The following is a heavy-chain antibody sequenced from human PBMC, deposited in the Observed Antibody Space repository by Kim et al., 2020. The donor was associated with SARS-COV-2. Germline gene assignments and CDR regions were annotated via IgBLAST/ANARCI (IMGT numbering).Heavy chain of an antibody. V-gene: IGHV5-51*01. D-gene: IGHD2-15*01. Sequence: YLGDSVTRYSPSFQGQVTISADKSISTAYLQWSSLKASDTAMYYCARIGDYWGQGTLVTVSS. J-gene: IGHJ4*02. CDR3: ARIGDY. CDR2: YLGDSVT.